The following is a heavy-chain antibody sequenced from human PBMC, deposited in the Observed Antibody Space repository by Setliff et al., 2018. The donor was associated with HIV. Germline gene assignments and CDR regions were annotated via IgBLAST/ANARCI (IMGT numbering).Heavy chain of an antibody. D-gene: IGHD1-26*01. CDR3: ARSPEWGAGGIDY. Sequence: SETLSLTCTVSGGSISRYYWSWIRQSPGKGLEWIGYVYFTGHTNFNPSLKSRVTMSIDTPQNQFSLTLTSVTAADTAVYYCARSPEWGAGGIDYWGQGTLGTVSS. J-gene: IGHJ4*02. CDR2: VYFTGHT. V-gene: IGHV4-59*01. CDR1: GGSISRYY.